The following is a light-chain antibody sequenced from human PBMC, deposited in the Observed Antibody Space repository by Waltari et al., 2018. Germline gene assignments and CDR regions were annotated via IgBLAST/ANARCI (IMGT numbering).Light chain of an antibody. Sequence: QSVLTQPPSASGTPGQRVTISCSGSSSNIGSNTVNWYQYLPGTAPKLLIYENSQRPSGVPDRVSGSKSGTSASLAISGLQSDDEADYYCATWDASLNGRVFGGGTKLTVL. V-gene: IGLV1-44*01. J-gene: IGLJ3*02. CDR1: SSNIGSNT. CDR3: ATWDASLNGRV. CDR2: ENS.